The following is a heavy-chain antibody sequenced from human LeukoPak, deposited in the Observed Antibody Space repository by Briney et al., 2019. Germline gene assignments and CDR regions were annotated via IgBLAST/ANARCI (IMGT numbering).Heavy chain of an antibody. Sequence: GGSLRVSCAASGFTFSYYTMYWVRQAPGKGLEWVSIIGISGGGIHYADSVKGRFTISRDNSKNTLYLQMNSLRAEDTAVYYCAIDPNWGVDYWGQGVLVTVSS. CDR1: GFTFSYYT. J-gene: IGHJ4*02. D-gene: IGHD7-27*01. CDR2: IGISGGGI. V-gene: IGHV3-23*01. CDR3: AIDPNWGVDY.